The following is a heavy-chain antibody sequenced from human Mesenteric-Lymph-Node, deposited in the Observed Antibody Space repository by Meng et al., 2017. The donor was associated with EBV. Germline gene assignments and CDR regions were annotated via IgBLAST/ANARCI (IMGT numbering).Heavy chain of an antibody. V-gene: IGHV4-4*02. D-gene: IGHD3-22*01. J-gene: IGHJ5*02. CDR2: IYHSGST. Sequence: VHLRVSAPRLVKPSGTLSLTCAVSGGSISSTNWWSWVRQPPGKGLEWIGEIYHSGSTNYIPSLKSRVTISLDKSKNQFSLKLSSVTAADTAVYYCARVDYYDSSSLFDPWGQGTLVTVSS. CDR3: ARVDYYDSSSLFDP. CDR1: GGSISSTNW.